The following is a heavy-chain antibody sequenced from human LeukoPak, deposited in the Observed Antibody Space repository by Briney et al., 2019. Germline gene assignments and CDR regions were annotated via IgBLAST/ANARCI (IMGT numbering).Heavy chain of an antibody. J-gene: IGHJ3*02. CDR1: GYTFTSYG. CDR3: ARVLPTAMVTSRDAFDI. CDR2: ISAYNGNT. V-gene: IGHV1-18*01. D-gene: IGHD5-18*01. Sequence: GASVKVSCKASGYTFTSYGISWVRQAPGQGLECMGWISAYNGNTNYAQKLQGRVTMTTDTSTSTAYMELRSLRSDDTAVYCCARVLPTAMVTSRDAFDIWGQGTMVTVSS.